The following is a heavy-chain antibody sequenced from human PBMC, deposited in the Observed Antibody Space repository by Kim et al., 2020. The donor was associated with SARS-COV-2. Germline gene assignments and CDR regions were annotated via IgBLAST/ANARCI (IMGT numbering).Heavy chain of an antibody. Sequence: GGSLRLSCAASGFTFSSYAMSWVRQAPGKGLEWVSAISGSGGSTYYADSVKGRFTISRDNSKNTLYLQMNSLRAEDTAVYYCAKVVPYYYDSSGYSDAFDIWGQGTMVTVSS. J-gene: IGHJ3*02. V-gene: IGHV3-23*01. CDR3: AKVVPYYYDSSGYSDAFDI. D-gene: IGHD3-22*01. CDR1: GFTFSSYA. CDR2: ISGSGGST.